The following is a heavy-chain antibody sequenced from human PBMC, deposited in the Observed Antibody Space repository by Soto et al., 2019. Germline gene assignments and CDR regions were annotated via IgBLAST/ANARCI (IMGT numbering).Heavy chain of an antibody. CDR2: INHSGST. CDR1: GGSFSGYY. D-gene: IGHD3-10*01. Sequence: SETLSLTCAVYGGSFSGYYWSWIRQPPGKGLEWIGEINHSGSTNYNPSLKSRVTISVDTSKNQFSLKLSSVTAADTAVYYCARKGPREVLLWFGNRGEWFDPWGQGTLVTVSS. V-gene: IGHV4-34*01. J-gene: IGHJ5*02. CDR3: ARKGPREVLLWFGNRGEWFDP.